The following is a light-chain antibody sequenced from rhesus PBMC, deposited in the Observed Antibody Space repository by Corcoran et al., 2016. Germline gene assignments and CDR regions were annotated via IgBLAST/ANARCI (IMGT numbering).Light chain of an antibody. J-gene: IGKJ1*01. CDR3: QQRNSYPWT. V-gene: IGKV1-38*01. CDR1: QNIYSN. Sequence: DIQMTQSPSALSASVGDRVTISCRASQNIYSNLAWYQQKPGKAPKLLIYAASTWQSGVPSRFRGSGSGTDFTLTISSLQPEDFAVYYCQQRNSYPWTFGQGTKVEIK. CDR2: AAS.